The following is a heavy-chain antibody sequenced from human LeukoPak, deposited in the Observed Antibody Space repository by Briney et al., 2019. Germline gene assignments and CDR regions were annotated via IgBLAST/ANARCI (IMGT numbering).Heavy chain of an antibody. CDR3: ARIEHFEFWSGHSEKRFDP. Sequence: SETLSLTCTVSGGSIRSSSYYWGWIRQPPGKGLEWIGSIYYSATKYYNPSLKSRVTMSVETSRNEFSLKLGSVTAADTAVYYCARIEHFEFWSGHSEKRFDPWAREPWSPSPQ. V-gene: IGHV4-39*07. CDR1: GGSIRSSSYY. CDR2: IYYSATK. D-gene: IGHD3-3*01. J-gene: IGHJ5*02.